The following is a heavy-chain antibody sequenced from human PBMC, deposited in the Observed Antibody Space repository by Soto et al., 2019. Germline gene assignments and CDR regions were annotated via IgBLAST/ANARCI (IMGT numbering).Heavy chain of an antibody. V-gene: IGHV3-33*01. CDR2: IWYDGSNK. J-gene: IGHJ4*02. D-gene: IGHD5-18*01. CDR1: GFTFSSYG. CDR3: AREGARGYRYPTPFRFDY. Sequence: QVQLVESGGGVVQPGRSLRLSCAASGFTFSSYGMHWVRQAPGKGLEWVAVIWYDGSNKYYADSVKGRFTISRDNSKNTLYLQMNSLRAEDTAVYYCAREGARGYRYPTPFRFDYWGQGTLVTVSS.